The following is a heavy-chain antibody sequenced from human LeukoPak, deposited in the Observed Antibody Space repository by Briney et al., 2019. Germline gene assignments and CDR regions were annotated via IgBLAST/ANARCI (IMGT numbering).Heavy chain of an antibody. CDR1: GGSLSGYY. J-gene: IGHJ2*01. V-gene: IGHV4-4*07. Sequence: SETLSLTCSVSGGSLSGYYWNWIRQPAGKGLEWIGRIYTSGSTNYNPSLKSRLTMSVDTSKNQFSLKLSSVTAADTAVYYCARWQGAAAGTVYWYFDPWGRGTLVTVSS. D-gene: IGHD6-13*01. CDR2: IYTSGST. CDR3: ARWQGAAAGTVYWYFDP.